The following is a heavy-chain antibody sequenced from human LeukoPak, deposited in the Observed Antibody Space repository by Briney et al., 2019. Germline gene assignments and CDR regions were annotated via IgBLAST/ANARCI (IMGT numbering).Heavy chain of an antibody. CDR3: ARALHGGSYFLDY. CDR1: GGSFSGYF. D-gene: IGHD1-26*01. Sequence: PSETLSLTCAVYGGSFSGYFWSYIRQPPGKGLEWLGEISHSGSTNYSPSLKSRVTISVDTSKNQFSLKLSSVTAADTAVYYCARALHGGSYFLDYWGQGTLVTVSS. J-gene: IGHJ4*02. CDR2: ISHSGST. V-gene: IGHV4-34*01.